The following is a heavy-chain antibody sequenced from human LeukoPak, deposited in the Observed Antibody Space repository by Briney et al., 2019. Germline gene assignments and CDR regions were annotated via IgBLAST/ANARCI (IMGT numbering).Heavy chain of an antibody. J-gene: IGHJ4*02. CDR2: IYYSGST. CDR1: GDSISSSGYY. D-gene: IGHD4-23*01. V-gene: IGHV4-39*01. CDR3: ARRASTVVTFNDY. Sequence: SETLSLTCTVSGDSISSSGYYWGWIRQPPGKGLEWIGSIYYSGSTYYHPSLKSRVTISVDTAKNQFSLKLRSVAAVVTAMYYCARRASTVVTFNDYWGQGTLVTVSS.